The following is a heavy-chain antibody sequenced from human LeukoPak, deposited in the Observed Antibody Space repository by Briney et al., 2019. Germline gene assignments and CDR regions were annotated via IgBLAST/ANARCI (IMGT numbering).Heavy chain of an antibody. J-gene: IGHJ4*02. CDR3: ARLKPSGSYRYYFDY. CDR1: GGTFSSYA. Sequence: ASVKVSCKASGGTFSSYAISWVRQAPGQGLEWMGGIIPIFGTANYAQKFQGRVTITTDESTSTAYMELSSLRSEDTAVYYCARLKPSGSYRYYFDYWGQGTLVTVSS. CDR2: IIPIFGTA. V-gene: IGHV1-69*05. D-gene: IGHD1-26*01.